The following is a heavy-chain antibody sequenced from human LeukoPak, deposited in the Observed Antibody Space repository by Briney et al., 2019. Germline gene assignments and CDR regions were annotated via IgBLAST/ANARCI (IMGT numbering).Heavy chain of an antibody. J-gene: IGHJ4*02. CDR2: IYTSGST. CDR3: ARDTEPYYYDSSGYSLPYYFDY. CDR1: GGSISSYY. Sequence: SETLSLTCTVSGGSISSYYWSWIRQPAGKGLEWIGRIYTSGSTNYNPSLKGRVTMSVDTSKNQFSLKLSSVTAADTAVYYCARDTEPYYYDSSGYSLPYYFDYWGQGTLVTVSS. V-gene: IGHV4-4*07. D-gene: IGHD3-22*01.